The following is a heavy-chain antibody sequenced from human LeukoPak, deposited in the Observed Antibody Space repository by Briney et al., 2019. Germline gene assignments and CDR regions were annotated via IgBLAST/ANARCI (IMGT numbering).Heavy chain of an antibody. D-gene: IGHD3-16*01. Sequence: GGSLRLSCAASGFTFSTSGMHWARQAPGKGLEWVAFIRYDGSSKYFADSVKGRFTISRDNSKDTLYLQMNSLRAEDTAVYYCAKGLTFGLDYWGQGTLVTVSS. J-gene: IGHJ4*02. CDR3: AKGLTFGLDY. CDR1: GFTFSTSG. CDR2: IRYDGSSK. V-gene: IGHV3-30*02.